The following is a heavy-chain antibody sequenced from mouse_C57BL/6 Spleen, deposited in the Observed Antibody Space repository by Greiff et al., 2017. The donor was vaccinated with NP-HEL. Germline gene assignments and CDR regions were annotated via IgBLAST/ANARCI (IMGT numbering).Heavy chain of an antibody. CDR3: TTTTVHYAMDY. J-gene: IGHJ4*01. V-gene: IGHV14-1*01. CDR1: GFTITDYY. D-gene: IGHD1-1*01. Sequence: VQLQQSGAELVRPGASVKLSCTASGFTITDYYMHWVKQRPEQGLEWIGRIDPEDGDTKYAPKFKGKATMTADTSSNTAYLQLSSLTSEDTAVYYCTTTTVHYAMDYWGQGTSVTVSS. CDR2: IDPEDGDT.